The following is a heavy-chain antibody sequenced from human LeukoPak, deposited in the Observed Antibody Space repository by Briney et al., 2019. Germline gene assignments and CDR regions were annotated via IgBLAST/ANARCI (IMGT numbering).Heavy chain of an antibody. Sequence: GASVEVSCRVSGYTLTELSMHWVRQAPGKGLEWMGGFDPEDGETIYAQKFQGRVTMTEDTSTDTAYMELSSLRSEDTAVYYCATYPLAVAAYYFDYWGQGTLVTVSS. D-gene: IGHD6-19*01. CDR2: FDPEDGET. CDR3: ATYPLAVAAYYFDY. V-gene: IGHV1-24*01. J-gene: IGHJ4*02. CDR1: GYTLTELS.